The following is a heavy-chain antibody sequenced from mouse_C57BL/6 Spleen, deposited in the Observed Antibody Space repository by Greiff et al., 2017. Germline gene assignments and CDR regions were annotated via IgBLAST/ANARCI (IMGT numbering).Heavy chain of an antibody. CDR2: IYPGDGAT. Sequence: VQLQQSGAELVKPGASVKISCKASGYAFSSYWMNWVKQRPGKGLEWIGQIYPGDGATNYNGKFKGKATLTADKSSSTAYMQLSSLTSEDSAVYFCARWGVVDWYFDVWGTGTTVTVSS. V-gene: IGHV1-80*01. D-gene: IGHD1-1*01. CDR3: ARWGVVDWYFDV. J-gene: IGHJ1*03. CDR1: GYAFSSYW.